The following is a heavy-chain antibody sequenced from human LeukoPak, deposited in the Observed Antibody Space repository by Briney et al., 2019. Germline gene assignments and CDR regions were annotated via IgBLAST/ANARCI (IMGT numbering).Heavy chain of an antibody. V-gene: IGHV3-21*04. D-gene: IGHD3-16*02. CDR2: ISSSSSYI. CDR3: ARAGPVWGSYRYPFDY. CDR1: GFTFSSYS. J-gene: IGHJ4*02. Sequence: PGGSLRLSCAASGFTFSSYSMNWVRQAPGKGLEWVSSISSSSSYIYYADSVKGRFTISRDNAKNSLYLQMNSLRAEDTAVYYCARAGPVWGSYRYPFDYWGQGTLVTVSS.